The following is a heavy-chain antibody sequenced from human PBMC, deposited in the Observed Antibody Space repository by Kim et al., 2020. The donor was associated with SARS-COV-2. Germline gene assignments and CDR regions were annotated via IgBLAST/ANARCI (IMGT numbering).Heavy chain of an antibody. CDR2: INSDGSST. CDR1: GFTFSSYG. V-gene: IGHV3-74*01. J-gene: IGHJ5*01. CDR3: GRGTNTWVDS. Sequence: GGSLRLSCAASGFTFSSYGMHWVRQAPGKGLVWVSRINSDGSSTNYADSVKGRFTISRDNARNTIYLQVNSLRAEDTAVYYCGRGTNTWVDSWGQGILVTVSS.